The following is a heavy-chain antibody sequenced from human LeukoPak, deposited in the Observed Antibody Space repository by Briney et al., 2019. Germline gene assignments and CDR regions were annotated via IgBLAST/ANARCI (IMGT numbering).Heavy chain of an antibody. CDR3: ARGKTVTPQLMDV. CDR1: GFTFSSYS. D-gene: IGHD4-17*01. V-gene: IGHV3-21*01. CDR2: ISSSSSYI. Sequence: GGSLRLSCAASGFTFSSYSMNWVRQAPGKGLEWVSSISSSSSYIYYADSVKGRFTISRDNAKNSLYLQMNSLRAEDTAVYYCARGKTVTPQLMDVWGKGTTVTVSS. J-gene: IGHJ6*03.